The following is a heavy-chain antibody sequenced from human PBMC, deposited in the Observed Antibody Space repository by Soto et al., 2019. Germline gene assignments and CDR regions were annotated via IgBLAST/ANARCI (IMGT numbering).Heavy chain of an antibody. J-gene: IGHJ4*02. V-gene: IGHV3-74*01. CDR3: ARGSSSWYVSFDY. CDR2: INSDGSIT. D-gene: IGHD6-13*01. CDR1: GFTFSSNW. Sequence: LRLSCAASGFTFSSNWMHLVRQAPGKGLVWVSRINSDGSITSYADSVKGQFTISRDNAKNTLYLQMNSLRADDTAVYYCARGSSSWYVSFDYWGQGILVTV.